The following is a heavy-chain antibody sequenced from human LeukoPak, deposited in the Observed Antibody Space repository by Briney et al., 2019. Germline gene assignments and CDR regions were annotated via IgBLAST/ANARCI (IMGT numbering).Heavy chain of an antibody. CDR1: GFTFRSDW. CDR2: IKQDGGEI. Sequence: GGSLRLSCVASGFTFRSDWMSWVRQAPGKGPEWVASIKQDGGEIYYVESVKGRFTISRDNARNSLYLQMNSLRVEDTAVYYCAREWNWGQGSLVTVSS. CDR3: AREWN. J-gene: IGHJ4*02. V-gene: IGHV3-7*01.